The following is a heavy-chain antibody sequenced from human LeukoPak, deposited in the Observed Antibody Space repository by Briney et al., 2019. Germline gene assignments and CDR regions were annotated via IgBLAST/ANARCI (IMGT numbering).Heavy chain of an antibody. J-gene: IGHJ4*02. CDR1: GFTFNSYA. D-gene: IGHD6-19*01. CDR2: IFGSGGSA. Sequence: GGSLRLSCAASGFTFNSYAMYWVRQAPGKGLEWVSGIFGSGGSAHYADSVKGQFTISRDNSKNTVYLQMNSLRAEDTAVYYCAKTTTGYSSGRYPGWPVDYWGQGALVTVSS. V-gene: IGHV3-23*01. CDR3: AKTTTGYSSGRYPGWPVDY.